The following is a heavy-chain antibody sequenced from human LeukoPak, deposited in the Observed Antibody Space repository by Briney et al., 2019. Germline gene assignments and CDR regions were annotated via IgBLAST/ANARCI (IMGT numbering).Heavy chain of an antibody. V-gene: IGHV4-59*08. CDR3: ARGGLISSTPLPVWFDP. Sequence: SETLSLTCTVSGGSISSYYWSWIRQPPEKGLEWIGYMSYSGSANYNPSLRSRVTISVDMSKNQLSLNLRSATAADTAVYYCARGGLISSTPLPVWFDPWGQGTLVTVSS. J-gene: IGHJ5*02. CDR2: MSYSGSA. D-gene: IGHD6-13*01. CDR1: GGSISSYY.